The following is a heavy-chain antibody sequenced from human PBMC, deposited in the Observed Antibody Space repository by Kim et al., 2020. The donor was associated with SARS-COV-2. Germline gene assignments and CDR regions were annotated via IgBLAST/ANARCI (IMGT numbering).Heavy chain of an antibody. J-gene: IGHJ6*02. Sequence: NYAQKLQGRVTMTTDTSTSRAYMERRSLRSDDTAVYYCARELGIFYGMDVWGQGTTVTVSS. CDR3: ARELGIFYGMDV. D-gene: IGHD2-21*01. V-gene: IGHV1-18*01.